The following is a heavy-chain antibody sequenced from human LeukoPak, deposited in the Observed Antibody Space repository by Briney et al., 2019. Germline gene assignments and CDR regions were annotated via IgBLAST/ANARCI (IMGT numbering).Heavy chain of an antibody. CDR3: AKERTLYYYYMDV. CDR1: GFTFSSYG. Sequence: GSLRLSCAASGFTFSSYGMHWVRQAPGKGLEWVAFIRYDGSNKYYADSVKGRFTISRDNSKNTLYLQMNSLRAEDTAVYYCAKERTLYYYYMDVWGKGTTVTVSS. J-gene: IGHJ6*03. D-gene: IGHD2-2*01. CDR2: IRYDGSNK. V-gene: IGHV3-30*02.